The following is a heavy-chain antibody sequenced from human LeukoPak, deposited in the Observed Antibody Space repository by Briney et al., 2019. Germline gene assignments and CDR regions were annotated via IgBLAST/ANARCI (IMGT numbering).Heavy chain of an antibody. D-gene: IGHD4-23*01. CDR1: GGTFRSNA. V-gene: IGHV1-69*13. CDR3: ARGWLAETTVVTPYNY. Sequence: ASVKVSCKASGGTFRSNAISWVRQAPGQGLEWMGGITPIFGTANYAQKFQGRVTITAVESMSTAYMELSSLRSEDTAVYYCARGWLAETTVVTPYNYWGQRTLVTVSS. J-gene: IGHJ4*02. CDR2: ITPIFGTA.